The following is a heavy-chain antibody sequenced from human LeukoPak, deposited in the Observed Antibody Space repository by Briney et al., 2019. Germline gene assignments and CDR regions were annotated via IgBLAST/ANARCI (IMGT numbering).Heavy chain of an antibody. V-gene: IGHV3-21*01. J-gene: IGHJ4*02. D-gene: IGHD3-22*01. CDR2: ISSSSSYI. Sequence: PGGSLRLSCAASGFTFSSYSMNWVRQAPGKGLEWVSSISSSSSYIYYADSVKGRFTISRDNAKNSLYLQMNSLRAEDTAVYYCARDLRASYSDSSGYLDYWGQGTLVTVSS. CDR3: ARDLRASYSDSSGYLDY. CDR1: GFTFSSYS.